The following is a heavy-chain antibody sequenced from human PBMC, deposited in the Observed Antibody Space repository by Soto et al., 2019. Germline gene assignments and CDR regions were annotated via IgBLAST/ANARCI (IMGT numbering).Heavy chain of an antibody. Sequence: QVQLVQSGAEVKKPGSSVKVSCKASGGTFSSYTISWVRQAPGQGLEWMGRIIPILGIANYAQKFQGRVTITADKSTSTAYMELSSLRSEDTAVYYCAGESIAAAGYFDYWGQGTLVTVSS. CDR3: AGESIAAAGYFDY. D-gene: IGHD6-13*01. CDR1: GGTFSSYT. CDR2: IIPILGIA. J-gene: IGHJ4*02. V-gene: IGHV1-69*08.